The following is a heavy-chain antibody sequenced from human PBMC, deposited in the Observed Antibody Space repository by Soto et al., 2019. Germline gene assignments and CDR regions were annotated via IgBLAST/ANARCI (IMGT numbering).Heavy chain of an antibody. Sequence: SLRLSCAASGFTFNDAWMNWVRQAPGKGLEWVGRIKSNTDGGTTDYAAPVKGRFIISRDVSKNTLYLQMNSLKTEDTAVYYCATRNPPYFYGLFDYWGQGALVTVSS. J-gene: IGHJ4*02. V-gene: IGHV3-15*07. CDR1: GFTFNDAW. D-gene: IGHD4-17*01. CDR3: ATRNPPYFYGLFDY. CDR2: IKSNTDGGTT.